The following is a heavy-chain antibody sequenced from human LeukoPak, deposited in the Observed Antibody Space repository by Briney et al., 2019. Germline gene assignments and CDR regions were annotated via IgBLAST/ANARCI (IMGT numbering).Heavy chain of an antibody. CDR3: ARLRPHTAMVYLNRRNYYYMDV. CDR2: IYHSGST. J-gene: IGHJ6*03. V-gene: IGHV4-38-2*02. CDR1: GYSISSGYY. Sequence: KTSETLSLTCTVSGYSISSGYYWGWIRQPPGKGLEWIGSIYHSGSTYYNPSLKSRVTISVDTSKNQFSLKLSSVTAADTAVYYCARLRPHTAMVYLNRRNYYYMDVWGKGTTVTISS. D-gene: IGHD5-18*01.